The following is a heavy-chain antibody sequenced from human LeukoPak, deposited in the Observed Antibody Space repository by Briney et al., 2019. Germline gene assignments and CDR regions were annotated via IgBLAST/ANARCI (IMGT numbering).Heavy chain of an antibody. D-gene: IGHD6-19*01. CDR3: ARDHSSGWFDY. CDR2: IYYSGST. V-gene: IGHV4-61*01. CDR1: GGSVSSGSYH. J-gene: IGHJ4*02. Sequence: SETLSLTCTVSGGSVSSGSYHWSWIRQPPGKGLEWIGYIYYSGSTNYNPSLKSRVTISVDTSKNQFSLKLSSVTAADTAVYYCARDHSSGWFDYWGQGTLVTVSS.